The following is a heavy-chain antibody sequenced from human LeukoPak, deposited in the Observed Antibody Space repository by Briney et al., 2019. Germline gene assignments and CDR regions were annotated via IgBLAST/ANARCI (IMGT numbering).Heavy chain of an antibody. CDR2: ISSSNSYI. CDR1: GFTFSSYS. Sequence: GGSLRLSCAASGFTFSSYSMNWVRQAPGKGLEWVSSISSSNSYIYYADSVKGRFTISRDNAKNSLYLQMNSLRAEDTAVYYCARDTYDFNGQSEDFFDSWGQGTRVIVSS. J-gene: IGHJ3*01. D-gene: IGHD2-8*01. CDR3: ARDTYDFNGQSEDFFDS. V-gene: IGHV3-21*01.